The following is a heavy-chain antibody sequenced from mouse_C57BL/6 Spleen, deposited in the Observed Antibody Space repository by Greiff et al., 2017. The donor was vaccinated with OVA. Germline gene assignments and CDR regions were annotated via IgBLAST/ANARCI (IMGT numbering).Heavy chain of an antibody. J-gene: IGHJ1*03. V-gene: IGHV1-82*01. CDR1: GYAFSSSW. Sequence: QVQLKESGPELVKPGASVKISCKASGYAFSSSWMNWVKQRPGKGLEWIGRIYPGDGDTNYNGKFKGKATLTADKSSSTAYMQLSSLTSEDSAVYFCAPLTDFDVWGTGTTVTVSS. CDR2: IYPGDGDT. D-gene: IGHD1-1*01. CDR3: APLTDFDV.